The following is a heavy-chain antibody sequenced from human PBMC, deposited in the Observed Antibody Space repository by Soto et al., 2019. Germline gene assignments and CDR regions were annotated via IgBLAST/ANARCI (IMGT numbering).Heavy chain of an antibody. CDR2: IFNSGTT. V-gene: IGHV4-31*02. CDR3: ALALGPTTGLDY. D-gene: IGHD1-26*01. CDR1: GASTVSHYH. Sequence: QVQLQESGPGLVKPSQTLPLTCSVSGASTVSHYHWTWIRQPPGKGLEWMGYIFNSGTTFYNPSLTIRLSISMDTSGNHFSLELRSVTAADTAVYYCALALGPTTGLDYWGQGTLVTVSS. J-gene: IGHJ4*02.